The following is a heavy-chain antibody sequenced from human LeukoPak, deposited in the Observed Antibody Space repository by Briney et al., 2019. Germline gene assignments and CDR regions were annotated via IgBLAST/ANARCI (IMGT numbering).Heavy chain of an antibody. CDR1: GFTFSSYA. V-gene: IGHV3-23*01. J-gene: IGHJ4*02. CDR2: ISGSGGST. Sequence: GGSLRLSCAASGFTFSSYAMSWVRQAPGKGLEWVSAISGSGGSTYYADSVKGRFTISRDNSKNTLYLQMNGLRAEDTAVYYCAKDYYDSSGYYRNDYWGQGTLVTVSS. D-gene: IGHD3-22*01. CDR3: AKDYYDSSGYYRNDY.